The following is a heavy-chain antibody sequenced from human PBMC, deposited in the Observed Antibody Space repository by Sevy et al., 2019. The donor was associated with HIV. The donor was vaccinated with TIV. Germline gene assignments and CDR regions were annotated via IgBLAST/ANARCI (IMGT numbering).Heavy chain of an antibody. D-gene: IGHD3-22*01. CDR3: ARDKGRNYYDRDAFDI. V-gene: IGHV3-11*06. J-gene: IGHJ3*02. CDR2: ISSSSSYT. Sequence: GGSLRLSCAASGFTFSDYYMSWIRQAPVKGLEWVSYISSSSSYTNYADSVKGRFTISRDNAKNSLYLQMNSLRAEDTAVYYCARDKGRNYYDRDAFDIWGQGTMVTVSS. CDR1: GFTFSDYY.